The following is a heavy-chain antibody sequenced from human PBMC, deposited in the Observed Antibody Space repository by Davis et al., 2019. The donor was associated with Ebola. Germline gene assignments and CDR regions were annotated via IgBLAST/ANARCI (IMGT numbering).Heavy chain of an antibody. Sequence: MPSETLSLTCTVSGGSVSSGSYYWSWIRQPPGKGLEWIGYIYYSGSTNYNPSLKSRVTISVDTSKNQFSLKLSSVTAADTAVYYCARLLNYDFWSGYTYYFDYWGQGTLVTVSS. CDR2: IYYSGST. CDR1: GGSVSSGSYY. CDR3: ARLLNYDFWSGYTYYFDY. J-gene: IGHJ4*02. D-gene: IGHD3-3*01. V-gene: IGHV4-61*01.